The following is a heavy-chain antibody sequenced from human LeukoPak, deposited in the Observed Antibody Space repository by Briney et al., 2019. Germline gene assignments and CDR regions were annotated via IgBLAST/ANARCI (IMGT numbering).Heavy chain of an antibody. CDR3: ARDISSGWYDY. CDR1: GFTVSSNY. D-gene: IGHD6-19*01. CDR2: IYSGGST. V-gene: IGHV3-66*01. Sequence: GSLRLSCVASGFTVSSNYMSWVRQAPGKGLEWVSVIYSGGSTYYADSVKGRFTISRDNSKNTLYLQMNSLRAEDTAVYYCARDISSGWYDYWGQGTLVTVSS. J-gene: IGHJ4*02.